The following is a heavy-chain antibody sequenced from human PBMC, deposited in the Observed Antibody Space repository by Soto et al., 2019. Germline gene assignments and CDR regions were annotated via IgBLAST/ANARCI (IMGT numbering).Heavy chain of an antibody. CDR3: AKPDTDWDV. CDR2: ISGSGRST. Sequence: EVQLLESGGGLVQPGGSLRLSCAASGFTFSSYAMSWVRQAPGKGLGWVSSISGSGRSTYYADSVKGRFTISRDNSKNTLYLQMNSLRAEDTALYFCAKPDTDWDVWGQGTTVTVSS. D-gene: IGHD5-18*01. V-gene: IGHV3-23*01. CDR1: GFTFSSYA. J-gene: IGHJ6*02.